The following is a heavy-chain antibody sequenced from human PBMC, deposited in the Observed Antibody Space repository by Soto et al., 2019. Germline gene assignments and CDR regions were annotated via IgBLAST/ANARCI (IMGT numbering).Heavy chain of an antibody. Sequence: QVQLVESGGGVVQPGRSLRLSCAASGFIFSNNAFHWVRQAPGKGLEWVAVVSSDGSNKFYPDSVQGRFTISRDNSKNTLYLQMNSLRAEDTAVYYCVSSIAVTGHFDYWGQGTLVTVSS. D-gene: IGHD6-19*01. CDR1: GFIFSNNA. CDR2: VSSDGSNK. J-gene: IGHJ4*02. V-gene: IGHV3-30-3*01. CDR3: VSSIAVTGHFDY.